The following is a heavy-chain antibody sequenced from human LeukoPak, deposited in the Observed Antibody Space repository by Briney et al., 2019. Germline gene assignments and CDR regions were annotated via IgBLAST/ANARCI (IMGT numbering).Heavy chain of an antibody. D-gene: IGHD5-18*01. V-gene: IGHV4-30-4*08. J-gene: IGHJ4*02. CDR1: GGSISSGDYY. CDR3: ANIGYSYGLDY. CDR2: IYYSGST. Sequence: SETPSLTCTVSGGSISSGDYYWSWIRQPPGKGLEWIGYIYYSGSTYYNPSLKSRVTISVDTFKNQFSLKLSSVTAADTAVYYCANIGYSYGLDYWGQGTLVTVSS.